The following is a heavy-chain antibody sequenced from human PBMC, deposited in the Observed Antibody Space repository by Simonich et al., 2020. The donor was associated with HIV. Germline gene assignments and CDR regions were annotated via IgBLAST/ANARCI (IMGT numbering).Heavy chain of an antibody. CDR3: ARGSASLRY. CDR1: GFTFSSYW. J-gene: IGHJ4*02. Sequence: EVQLVESGGALVQPGGSLRLSCEASGFTFSSYWMTWVRQAPGKGLEWVAIINQDGSEKYYGDSVKGRFIISRDNAENSLYLQMNSLRAEDTAVYYCARGSASLRYWGQGTLVTVSS. D-gene: IGHD3-3*01. V-gene: IGHV3-7*04. CDR2: INQDGSEK.